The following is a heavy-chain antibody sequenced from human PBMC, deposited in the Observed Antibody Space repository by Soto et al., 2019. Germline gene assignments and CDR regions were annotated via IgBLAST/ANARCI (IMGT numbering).Heavy chain of an antibody. CDR1: GYTFTSYD. D-gene: IGHD6-19*01. CDR2: MNTNSGNT. Sequence: QVQLVQSGAEVKKPGASVKVSCKASGYTFTSYDINWVRQATGQGLEWMGWMNTNSGNTGYAQKFQGRVTMTRNTSISTAYMELSRLRSEDTAVYYCARDPGYSSGWYGGADWFDPWGQGTLVTVSS. J-gene: IGHJ5*02. CDR3: ARDPGYSSGWYGGADWFDP. V-gene: IGHV1-8*01.